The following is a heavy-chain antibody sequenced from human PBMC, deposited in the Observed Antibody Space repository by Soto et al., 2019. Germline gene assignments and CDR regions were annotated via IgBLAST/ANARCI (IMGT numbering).Heavy chain of an antibody. CDR1: GYTFTSYG. V-gene: IGHV1-18*01. D-gene: IGHD2-15*01. J-gene: IGHJ3*02. Sequence: ASVKVSCKASGYTFTSYGISWVRQAPGQGLEWMGWISAYNGNTNYAQKLQGRVTMTTDTSTSTAYMELRSLRSDDTAVYYCARGIENCSGGSCYPDDAFDIWSQGTMVTVSS. CDR2: ISAYNGNT. CDR3: ARGIENCSGGSCYPDDAFDI.